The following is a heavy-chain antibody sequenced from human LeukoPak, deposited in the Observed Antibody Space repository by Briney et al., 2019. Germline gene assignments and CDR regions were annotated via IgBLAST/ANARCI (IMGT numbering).Heavy chain of an antibody. Sequence: SETLSLTCTVSGDSISSSSSYWGWIRQPPGKGLEGIGSIYYSGSTNYNPSLKSRVTISVDTSKNQFSLKLTSVTAADTAVYYCARGGPTVTTYSSWDYWGQGTLVTVSS. V-gene: IGHV4-39*07. D-gene: IGHD4-17*01. J-gene: IGHJ4*02. CDR2: IYYSGST. CDR3: ARGGPTVTTYSSWDY. CDR1: GDSISSSSSY.